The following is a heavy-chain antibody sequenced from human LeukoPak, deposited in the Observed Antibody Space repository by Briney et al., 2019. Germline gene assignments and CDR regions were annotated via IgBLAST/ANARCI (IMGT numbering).Heavy chain of an antibody. CDR2: IYHSGST. Sequence: SETLSLTCAVSGGSISSSNWWSWVRQPPGKGLEWIGEIYHSGSTNYNPSLKSRVTISVDTSKNQFSLKLSSVTAADTAVYYCARDGGVDSGFDYWGQGTLVTVSS. J-gene: IGHJ4*02. CDR1: GGSISSSNW. CDR3: ARDGGVDSGFDY. D-gene: IGHD3-16*01. V-gene: IGHV4-4*02.